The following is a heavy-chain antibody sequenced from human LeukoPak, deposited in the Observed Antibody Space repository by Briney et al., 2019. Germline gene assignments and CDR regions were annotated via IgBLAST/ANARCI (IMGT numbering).Heavy chain of an antibody. CDR2: INPNNGDT. CDR1: GYTFTAQY. D-gene: IGHD3-10*01. V-gene: IGHV1-2*02. CDR3: ARAPPLRLKGVADY. Sequence: ASVRVSCKASGYTFTAQYMHWVRQAPGQGLEWMGWINPNNGDTKYAQSFLGRVTMTRDTSTTTAYMALSSLRSDDTAVYYCARAPPLRLKGVADYWGQGTLVTVSS. J-gene: IGHJ4*02.